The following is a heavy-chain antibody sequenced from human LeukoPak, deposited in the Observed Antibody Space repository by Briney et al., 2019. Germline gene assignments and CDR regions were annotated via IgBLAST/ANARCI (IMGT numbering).Heavy chain of an antibody. V-gene: IGHV1-69*04. CDR2: IIPILGIA. D-gene: IGHD3-10*01. J-gene: IGHJ4*02. Sequence: GASVKVSCKASGGTFSSYAISWVRQAPGQGLEWMGRIIPILGIANYAQKFQGRVTITADKSTSTAYMELSSLRSEDTAVYYCARVYGSGSYYLDWGQGTLVTVSS. CDR1: GGTFSSYA. CDR3: ARVYGSGSYYLD.